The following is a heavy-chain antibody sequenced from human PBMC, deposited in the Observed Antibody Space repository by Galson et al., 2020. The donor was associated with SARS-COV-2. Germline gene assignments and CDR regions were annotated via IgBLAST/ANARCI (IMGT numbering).Heavy chain of an antibody. D-gene: IGHD6-19*01. CDR1: GYAFTKYY. V-gene: IGHV1-46*01. Sequence: ASVKVSCRASGYAFTKYYIHWLRQVPGQGLEWMGIINPRGGTSRYPQKFQGRVTMTSDTSTNTVYMELRSLRSEDTALYYCSKDNVDVLDAVAGTNDFDYWGQGTLVTVSS. CDR2: INPRGGTS. J-gene: IGHJ4*02. CDR3: SKDNVDVLDAVAGTNDFDY.